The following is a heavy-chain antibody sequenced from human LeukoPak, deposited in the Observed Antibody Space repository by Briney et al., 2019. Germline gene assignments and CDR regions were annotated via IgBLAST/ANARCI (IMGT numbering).Heavy chain of an antibody. CDR2: ISGSGGST. D-gene: IGHD3-10*01. J-gene: IGHJ6*04. CDR3: AKPHYCGSGSYSYYYGMDV. Sequence: GGSLRLSCAASGFTFSSYAMSWVRQAPGKGLEWVSAISGSGGSTYYADSAKGRFTISRDNSKNTLYLQMNSLRAEDTAVYYCAKPHYCGSGSYSYYYGMDVWGKGTTVTVSS. CDR1: GFTFSSYA. V-gene: IGHV3-23*01.